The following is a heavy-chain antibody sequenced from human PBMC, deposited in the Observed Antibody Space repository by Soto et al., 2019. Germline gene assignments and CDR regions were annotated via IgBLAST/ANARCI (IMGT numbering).Heavy chain of an antibody. D-gene: IGHD7-27*01. J-gene: IGHJ4*02. V-gene: IGHV1-69*06. CDR1: GGTFSGHA. CDR2: LIPLFGTT. Sequence: QVQLVQSGAEVKKPGSSVNVSCEASGGTFSGHAISWVRQAPGQGPEWMGGLIPLFGTTQHAQNFQDRLTITADKSTSPAYMELTSLRFADTAIYYCARGPNWGYRFDSWGQGTLVTVSS. CDR3: ARGPNWGYRFDS.